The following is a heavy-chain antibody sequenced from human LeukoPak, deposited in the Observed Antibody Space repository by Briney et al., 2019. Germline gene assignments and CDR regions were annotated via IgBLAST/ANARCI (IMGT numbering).Heavy chain of an antibody. D-gene: IGHD1-26*01. CDR1: GYTFSSYG. V-gene: IGHV1-18*01. CDR2: ISAYNGNT. J-gene: IGHJ4*02. Sequence: ASVKVSCKASGYTFSSYGISWVRQAPGQGLQWMGWISAYNGNTNYAQKFQGRVTMTTDTSTNTAYMELRSLRSDDTATYYCARDKSVGATSFDYWGQGTLVTVSS. CDR3: ARDKSVGATSFDY.